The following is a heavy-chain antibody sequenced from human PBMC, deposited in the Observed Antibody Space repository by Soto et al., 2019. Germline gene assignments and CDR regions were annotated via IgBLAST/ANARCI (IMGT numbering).Heavy chain of an antibody. CDR2: ISHDGHA. V-gene: IGHV4-39*01. D-gene: IGHD4-17*01. J-gene: IGHJ5*02. Sequence: QLLESGPGLVRPSETLSLTCSILGDSISDTRFYWGWVRQSPEKGLEWIGSISHDGHAYYNPSLQSRVTLFADTSRNQFSLTMKSVTVADTALYFCARQVYGDYLGGNWFDPWGQGALVTVSS. CDR1: GDSISDTRFY. CDR3: ARQVYGDYLGGNWFDP.